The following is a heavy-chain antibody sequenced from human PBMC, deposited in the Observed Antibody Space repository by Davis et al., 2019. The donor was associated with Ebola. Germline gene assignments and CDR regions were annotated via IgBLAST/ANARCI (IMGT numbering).Heavy chain of an antibody. CDR2: ISSNANSYAP. J-gene: IGHJ6*02. V-gene: IGHV3-73*01. CDR3: TTDSYGSSWYTGTLYYYYYGMDV. CDR1: GFTFSGSA. D-gene: IGHD6-13*01. Sequence: PGGSLRLSCAASGFTFSGSAMHWVRQASGKGLEWVGRISSNANSYAPAYAASVKGRFTISRDDSKNTAYLQMNSLKTEDTAVYYCTTDSYGSSWYTGTLYYYYYGMDVWGQGTTVTVAS.